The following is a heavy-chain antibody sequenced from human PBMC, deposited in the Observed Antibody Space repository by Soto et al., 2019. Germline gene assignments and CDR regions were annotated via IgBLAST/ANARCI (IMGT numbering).Heavy chain of an antibody. J-gene: IGHJ4*02. CDR1: GFTFSSYG. CDR3: ARDFPCLDF. CDR2: IWYDGSNK. Sequence: GGSLRLSCAASGFTFSSYGMHWVRQAPGKGLEWVAVIWYDGSNKYYADSVKGRFTISRDNSKNTLYLQMNSLRAEDTAVYYYARDFPCLDFGGQGTRVTVPS. V-gene: IGHV3-33*01.